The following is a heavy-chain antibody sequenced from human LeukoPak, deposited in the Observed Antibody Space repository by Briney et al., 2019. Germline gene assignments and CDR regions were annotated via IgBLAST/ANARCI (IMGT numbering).Heavy chain of an antibody. J-gene: IGHJ4*02. CDR3: AKGIRYFAMVNYFDY. D-gene: IGHD3-9*01. Sequence: GGAPMPFCGAVGFTFSSYSLRWVRQDPGEGVEGVSGISGSGGSTYYADSVKGRFTISRDNSKNTLYLQMNSLRAEDTAVYYCAKGIRYFAMVNYFDYWGQGTLATVSS. CDR1: GFTFSSYS. CDR2: ISGSGGST. V-gene: IGHV3-23*01.